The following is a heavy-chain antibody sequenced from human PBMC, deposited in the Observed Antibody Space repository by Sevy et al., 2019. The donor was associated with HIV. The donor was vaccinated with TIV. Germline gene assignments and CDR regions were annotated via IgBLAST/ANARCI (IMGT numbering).Heavy chain of an antibody. Sequence: GESLKISCQGSGNSFSGYWISWMRLMPGKGLEWMGRIDPTHSYTYNSPSFQGHVTISTDKSITTAYLQWSSLTASDTAMYYCARLVDQVPYAFDIWGQGTRVTVSS. D-gene: IGHD1-26*01. J-gene: IGHJ3*02. CDR2: IDPTHSYT. CDR3: ARLVDQVPYAFDI. CDR1: GNSFSGYW. V-gene: IGHV5-10-1*01.